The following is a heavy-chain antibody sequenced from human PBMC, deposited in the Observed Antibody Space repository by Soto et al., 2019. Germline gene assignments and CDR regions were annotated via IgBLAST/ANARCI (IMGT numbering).Heavy chain of an antibody. CDR1: GFTVSSNY. D-gene: IGHD6-19*01. Sequence: ERSLRLSCAPSGFTVSSNYMSWVRQAPGKGLEWVSVIYSGGSTYYADSVKGRFTISRDNSKNTLYLQMNSLRAEDTAVYYCARDVGSGWDYYYYGMDVWGQGTTVSVSS. CDR3: ARDVGSGWDYYYYGMDV. CDR2: IYSGGST. V-gene: IGHV3-53*01. J-gene: IGHJ6*02.